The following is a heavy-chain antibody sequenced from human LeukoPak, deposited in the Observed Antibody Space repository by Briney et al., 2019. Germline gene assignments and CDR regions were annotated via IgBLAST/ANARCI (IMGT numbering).Heavy chain of an antibody. CDR2: FDPEDGET. J-gene: IGHJ4*02. CDR3: ATEGRGYYYDSSGYYQFDY. D-gene: IGHD3-22*01. V-gene: IGHV1-24*01. CDR1: GYTLTELS. Sequence: ASVKVSCKVSGYTLTELSMHWVRQAPGKGLEWMGGFDPEDGETICAQKFQGRVTMTEDTSTDTAYMELSSLRSEDTAVYYCATEGRGYYYDSSGYYQFDYWGQGTLVTVSS.